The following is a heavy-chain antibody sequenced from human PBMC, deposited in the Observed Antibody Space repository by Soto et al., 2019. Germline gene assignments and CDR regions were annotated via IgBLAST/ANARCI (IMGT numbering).Heavy chain of an antibody. CDR3: TRSSGNYRYFDL. Sequence: EVQLVESGGGLVQPGGSLRLSCATSGFTLSDHYMDWVRQAPGKGLEWVARTRNRGNSYTTEYAASVKGRFTISRDNSENSLYLQMTSLRTEDTAMYYCTRSSGNYRYFDLWGRGTLVTVSS. V-gene: IGHV3-72*01. CDR1: GFTLSDHY. J-gene: IGHJ2*01. D-gene: IGHD1-26*01. CDR2: TRNRGNSYTT.